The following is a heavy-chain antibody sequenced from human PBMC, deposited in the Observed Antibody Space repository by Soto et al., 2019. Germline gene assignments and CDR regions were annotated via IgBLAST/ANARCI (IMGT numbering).Heavy chain of an antibody. CDR2: ISYDGSSQ. Sequence: PGGSLRLSCVASGFTFSKHGIHWVRQAPGKGLEWVAVISYDGSSQYYADSVKGRFTISRDNSKNTVYLQMTTLRREDAAVYFCAKAHGYSSGWRADSWGQGTRVTVSS. V-gene: IGHV3-30*18. D-gene: IGHD6-19*01. J-gene: IGHJ4*02. CDR1: GFTFSKHG. CDR3: AKAHGYSSGWRADS.